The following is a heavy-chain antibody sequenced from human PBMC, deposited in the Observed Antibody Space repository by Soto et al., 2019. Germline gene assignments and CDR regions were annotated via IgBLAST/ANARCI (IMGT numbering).Heavy chain of an antibody. D-gene: IGHD4-17*01. CDR3: ARDYTVTTRDY. J-gene: IGHJ4*02. CDR1: GYTFTAYA. CDR2: ISAYNGYT. Sequence: QVQLVQSGAEVKKPGASVKVSCKASGYTFTAYAISWVRQAPGQGLEWMGWISAYNGYTNYAQMLQGRVTMTTDTATSTAYMELRSMRSDDTAVYYCARDYTVTTRDYWGQGTLVTVSS. V-gene: IGHV1-18*01.